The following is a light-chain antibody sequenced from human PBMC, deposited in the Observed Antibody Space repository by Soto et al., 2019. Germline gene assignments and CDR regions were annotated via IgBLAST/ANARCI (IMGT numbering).Light chain of an antibody. CDR2: EVS. V-gene: IGLV2-14*01. CDR3: SSYTSSSTPFV. CDR1: SSDIGGYDY. Sequence: QSVLTQPASVSGSPGQSITISCTGTSSDIGGYDYVFWYQHHPGKAPKLMIYEVSNRPSGISNRFSGSKSANTASLTISGLQAEDEADYYCSSYTSSSTPFVFGTGTKVTVL. J-gene: IGLJ1*01.